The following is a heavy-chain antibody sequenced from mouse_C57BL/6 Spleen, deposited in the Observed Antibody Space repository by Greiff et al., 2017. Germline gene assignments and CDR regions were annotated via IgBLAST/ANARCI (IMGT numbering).Heavy chain of an antibody. V-gene: IGHV1-15*01. CDR1: GYTFTDYE. CDR2: IDPETGGT. D-gene: IGHD1-1*01. Sequence: QVQLQQSGAELVRPGASVTLSCKASGYTFTDYEMHWVKQTPVHGLDWIGAIDPETGGTAYNQKFKGKAILTADKSSSTAYMELRSLTSEDSAVYYCTRRPYYYGSSLRYFDVWGTGTTVTVSS. J-gene: IGHJ1*03. CDR3: TRRPYYYGSSLRYFDV.